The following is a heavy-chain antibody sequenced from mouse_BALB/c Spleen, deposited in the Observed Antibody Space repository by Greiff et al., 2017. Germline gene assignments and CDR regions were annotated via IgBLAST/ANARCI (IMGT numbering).Heavy chain of an antibody. CDR1: GFNIKDYY. Sequence: VQLKESGAELVRSGASVKLSCTASGFNIKDYYMHWVKQRPEQGLEWIGWIDPENGDTEYAPKFQGKATMTADTSSNTAYLQLSSLTSEDTAVYYCNAWPYYGSSHCYVWGAGTTVTVSS. V-gene: IGHV14-4*02. CDR2: IDPENGDT. J-gene: IGHJ1*01. CDR3: NAWPYYGSSHCYV. D-gene: IGHD1-1*01.